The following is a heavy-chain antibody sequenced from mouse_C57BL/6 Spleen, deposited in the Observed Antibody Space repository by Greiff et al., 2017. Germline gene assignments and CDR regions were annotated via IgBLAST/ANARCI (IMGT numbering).Heavy chain of an antibody. J-gene: IGHJ3*01. CDR1: GYAFSSSW. CDR2: IYPGDGDT. D-gene: IGHD2-5*01. Sequence: VQLQQSGPELVKPGASVKISCKASGYAFSSSWMNWVKQRPGKGLEWIGRIYPGDGDTNYNGKFKGKATLTADKSSSTAYMQLSSLTSEDSAVYLCARERSNYALAYWGQGTLVTVSA. V-gene: IGHV1-82*01. CDR3: ARERSNYALAY.